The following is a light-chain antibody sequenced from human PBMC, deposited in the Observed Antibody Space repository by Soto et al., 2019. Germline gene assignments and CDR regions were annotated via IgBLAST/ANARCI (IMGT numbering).Light chain of an antibody. CDR2: GAS. V-gene: IGKV3-20*01. J-gene: IGKJ4*01. CDR1: QHVTTTY. CDR3: QQYDSSFT. Sequence: IVLTQSPATLSLSPGERATLSCTASQHVTTTYIAWYQQKFGQAPRLLIYGASTRATGTPDRFTGGGFGTDFTLTISRVEPEDVAVYYCQQYDSSFTFGGGTKAEMK.